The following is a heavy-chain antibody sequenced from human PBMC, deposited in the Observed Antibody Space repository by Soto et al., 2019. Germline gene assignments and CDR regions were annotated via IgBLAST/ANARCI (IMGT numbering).Heavy chain of an antibody. CDR3: ARDRLRPRQRHYYYYYGTDV. CDR2: ISSSSSTI. Sequence: GKGLEWVSYISSSSSTIYDADSVKGRFTISRDNAKNSLYLQMNSRRDEDTAVYYCARDRLRPRQRHYYYYYGTDVWRHGSTDTVTS. J-gene: IGHJ6*02. D-gene: IGHD5-12*01. V-gene: IGHV3-48*02.